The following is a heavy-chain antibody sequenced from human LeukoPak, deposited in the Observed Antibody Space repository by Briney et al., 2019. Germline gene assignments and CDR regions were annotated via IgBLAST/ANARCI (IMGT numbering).Heavy chain of an antibody. D-gene: IGHD3-16*02. J-gene: IGHJ4*02. CDR3: ARGFTVYRLALDY. Sequence: ASVKVSCKASGYTFTSYYMHWVRQAPGQGLEWMGFINPSGGGTSYAQKFQGRVTMTTDTSTSTVYMEVSSLRSEDTAVYYWARGFTVYRLALDYWGQGTLVTVSS. CDR2: INPSGGGT. V-gene: IGHV1-46*01. CDR1: GYTFTSYY.